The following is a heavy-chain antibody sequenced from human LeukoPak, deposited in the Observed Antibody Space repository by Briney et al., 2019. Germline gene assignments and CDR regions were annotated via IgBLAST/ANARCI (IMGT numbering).Heavy chain of an antibody. Sequence: GGSLRLSCAASGFTFSSCAMSWVRQAPGEGLEWVSAITGGGGGTYYADSVKGRFTISRDNSKNTLYLQMNSLSAEDTAVYYCAKRVPGWYYCDSWGQGTVVTVSS. CDR3: AKRVPGWYYCDS. V-gene: IGHV3-23*01. D-gene: IGHD6-19*01. CDR1: GFTFSSCA. J-gene: IGHJ4*02. CDR2: ITGGGGGT.